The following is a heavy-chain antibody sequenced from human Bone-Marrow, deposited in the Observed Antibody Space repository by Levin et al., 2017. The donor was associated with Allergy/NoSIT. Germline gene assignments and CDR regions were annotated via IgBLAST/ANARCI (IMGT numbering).Heavy chain of an antibody. CDR1: GFTFSSYA. J-gene: IGHJ6*02. D-gene: IGHD5-18*01. V-gene: IGHV3-23*01. CDR2: ISGSGGST. Sequence: LSLTCAASGFTFSSYAMSWVRQAPGKGLEWVSAISGSGGSTYYADSVKGRFTISRDNSKNTLYLQMNSLRAEDTAVYYCAKGQKKSKYSYGPVELYYDYGMDVWGQGTTVTVSS. CDR3: AKGQKKSKYSYGPVELYYDYGMDV.